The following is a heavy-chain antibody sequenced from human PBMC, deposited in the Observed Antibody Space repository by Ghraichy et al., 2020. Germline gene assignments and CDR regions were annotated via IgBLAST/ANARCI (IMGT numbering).Heavy chain of an antibody. CDR2: INDGGGST. CDR1: GFTFSNYA. J-gene: IGHJ4*02. Sequence: GGSLRLSCAASGFTFSNYAMGWVRQAPGKGLEWVSTINDGGGSTHFADSVKGRFTISRDNSKNTLYLQMSSLRAEDTAVYYCATDKSLVVGALDYWGQGTLVTVSS. CDR3: ATDKSLVVGALDY. V-gene: IGHV3-23*01. D-gene: IGHD2-2*01.